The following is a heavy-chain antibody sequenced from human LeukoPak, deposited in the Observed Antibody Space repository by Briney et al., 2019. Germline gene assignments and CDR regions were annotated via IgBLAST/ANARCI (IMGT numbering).Heavy chain of an antibody. CDR3: ARVCYDSSCDY. V-gene: IGHV4-59*01. D-gene: IGHD3-22*01. Sequence: PSETLSLTCTVSGGSISSYYWSWIRQPPGKGLEWLGYIYYSGSTNYNPSLKSRVTISVDTSKNQFSLKLSSVTAADTAVYYCARVCYDSSCDYWGQGTLVTVSS. CDR1: GGSISSYY. J-gene: IGHJ4*02. CDR2: IYYSGST.